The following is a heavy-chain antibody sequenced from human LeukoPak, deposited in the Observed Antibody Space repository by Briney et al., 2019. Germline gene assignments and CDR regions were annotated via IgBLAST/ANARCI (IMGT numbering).Heavy chain of an antibody. CDR1: GGTFSSYA. V-gene: IGHV1-69*13. D-gene: IGHD6-13*01. J-gene: IGHJ3*02. CDR2: IIPIFGTA. CDR3: ARVAAAATVGAFDI. Sequence: ASVKVSCKASGGTFSSYAISWVRQAPGQGLEWMGGIIPIFGTANYAQKFQGRVTITADESTSTAYMELSNLRSEDTAVYYCARVAAAATVGAFDIWGQGTMVTVSS.